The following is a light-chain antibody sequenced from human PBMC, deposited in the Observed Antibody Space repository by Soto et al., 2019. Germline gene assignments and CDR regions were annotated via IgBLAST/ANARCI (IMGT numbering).Light chain of an antibody. CDR2: RGS. CDR1: QSISDK. J-gene: IGKJ1*01. CDR3: QHTLKWPPT. V-gene: IGKV3-15*01. Sequence: EVLMTQSPDTLYVSPGERVTLSCRASQSISDKLAWYQQKPGQGPRLLVYRGSIRTLGIPARFSGSESGTEFTLTISSLQSDDFAVYYCQHTLKWPPTFGQGTRVEI.